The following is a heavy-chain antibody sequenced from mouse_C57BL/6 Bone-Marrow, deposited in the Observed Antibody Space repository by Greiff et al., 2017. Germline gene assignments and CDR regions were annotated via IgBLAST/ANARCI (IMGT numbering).Heavy chain of an antibody. D-gene: IGHD2-1*01. V-gene: IGHV1-54*01. CDR1: GYAFTNYL. J-gene: IGHJ3*01. Sequence: QVQLQQSGAELVRPGTSVKVSCKASGYAFTNYLIEWVKQRPGQGLEWIGVINPGSGGTNYNEKFKGKATLTADKSSSTAYMQRSSLTSEDSAVYCCARGDGNYRFAYWGQGTLVTVSA. CDR2: INPGSGGT. CDR3: ARGDGNYRFAY.